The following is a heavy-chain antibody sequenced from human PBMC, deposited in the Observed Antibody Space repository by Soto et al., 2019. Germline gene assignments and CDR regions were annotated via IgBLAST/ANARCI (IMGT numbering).Heavy chain of an antibody. Sequence: PGGSLRLSCAASGFTFSSYSMSWVRQAPGKGLEWASSISSSSSYIYYADSVKGRFTISRDNAKNSLYLQMNSLRAEDTAVYYCARAVGLCGGDCYSHDAFDIWGQGTMVTVSS. CDR3: ARAVGLCGGDCYSHDAFDI. J-gene: IGHJ3*02. D-gene: IGHD2-21*02. CDR1: GFTFSSYS. V-gene: IGHV3-21*01. CDR2: ISSSSSYI.